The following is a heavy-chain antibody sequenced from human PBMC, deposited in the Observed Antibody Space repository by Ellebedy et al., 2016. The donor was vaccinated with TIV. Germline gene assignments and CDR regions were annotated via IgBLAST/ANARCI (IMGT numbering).Heavy chain of an antibody. CDR1: GFTFSSYA. CDR3: SKERATGSYSTDVCDI. CDR2: ISNTGSRT. D-gene: IGHD1-26*01. Sequence: PGGSLRLSCAASGFTFSSYAMSWVRQAPGKGLEWVSTISNTGSRTYYADSVEGRFIISRDNSKKTLYLQMNSLTAEDTAVYYCSKERATGSYSTDVCDIWGQGTMVTVSS. J-gene: IGHJ3*02. V-gene: IGHV3-23*01.